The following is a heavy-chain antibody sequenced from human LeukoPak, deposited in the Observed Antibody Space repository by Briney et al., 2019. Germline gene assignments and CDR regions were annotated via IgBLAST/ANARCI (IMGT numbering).Heavy chain of an antibody. CDR3: AMGDKWVLLHDGYYYYYMDV. D-gene: IGHD1-26*01. Sequence: SVKVSCKASGGTFSSYAISWVRQAPGQGLEWMGGIIPIFGTANYAQKFEGRVTITADESTSTAYMELSSLSSEDTAVYYCAMGDKWVLLHDGYYYYYMDVWGKGTTVTVSS. V-gene: IGHV1-69*13. J-gene: IGHJ6*03. CDR2: IIPIFGTA. CDR1: GGTFSSYA.